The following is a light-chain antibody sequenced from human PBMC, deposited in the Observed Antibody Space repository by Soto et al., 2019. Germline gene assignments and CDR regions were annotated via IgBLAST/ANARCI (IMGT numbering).Light chain of an antibody. Sequence: EIVMTQSPDTQSVSPGERATLSCRASQSVGSNLAWYQQKPGQAPRLLIYGASTRATGIPARFSGSGSGTEFTLTISSLQSEDFAVYYCQQYIDWPPGTFGQGTAVEIK. CDR3: QQYIDWPPGT. J-gene: IGKJ1*01. CDR2: GAS. CDR1: QSVGSN. V-gene: IGKV3D-15*01.